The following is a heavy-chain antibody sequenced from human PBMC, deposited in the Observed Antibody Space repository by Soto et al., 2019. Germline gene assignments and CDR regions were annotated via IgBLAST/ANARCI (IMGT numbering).Heavy chain of an antibody. Sequence: EVQLVESGGGLVQPGRSLRLSCAASGFTFDDYAMHWVRQAPGKGLEWVSGISWNSGSIGYADSVKGRFTISRDNAKNSLYLQMNRLRAEDTALYYCAKGRLEWLLMLGLDYWGQGTLVTVSS. J-gene: IGHJ4*02. D-gene: IGHD3-3*01. CDR2: ISWNSGSI. V-gene: IGHV3-9*01. CDR3: AKGRLEWLLMLGLDY. CDR1: GFTFDDYA.